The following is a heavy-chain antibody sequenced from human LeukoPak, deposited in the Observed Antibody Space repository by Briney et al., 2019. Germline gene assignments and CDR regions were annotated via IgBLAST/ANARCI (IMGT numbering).Heavy chain of an antibody. CDR1: GFTFSSYA. D-gene: IGHD6-19*01. Sequence: GGSLRLSCAASGFTFSSYAMSWVRQAPGKGLEWVSAISGSGGSTYYADSVKGRFTISRDNSKNTLNLQMNSLRAEDTAVYYCAKDQAVAGKGWYFDYWGQGTLVTVSS. V-gene: IGHV3-23*01. CDR3: AKDQAVAGKGWYFDY. CDR2: ISGSGGST. J-gene: IGHJ4*02.